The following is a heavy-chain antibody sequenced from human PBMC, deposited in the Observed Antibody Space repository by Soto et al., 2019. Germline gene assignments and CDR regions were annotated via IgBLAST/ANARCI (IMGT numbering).Heavy chain of an antibody. Sequence: PSETLSLTCTVSGGSISSSSYYWGWIRQPPGKGLEWIGSIYYSGSTYYNPSLKSRVTISVDTSKNQFSLKLSSVTAADTAVYYFARIKWELPLAYYYYGMDVWGQGTTVTVSS. CDR3: ARIKWELPLAYYYYGMDV. CDR2: IYYSGST. V-gene: IGHV4-39*01. CDR1: GGSISSSSYY. D-gene: IGHD1-26*01. J-gene: IGHJ6*02.